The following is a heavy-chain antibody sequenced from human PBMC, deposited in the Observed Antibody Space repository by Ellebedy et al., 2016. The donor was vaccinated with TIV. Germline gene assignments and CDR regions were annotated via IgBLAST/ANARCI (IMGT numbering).Heavy chain of an antibody. CDR2: ISSSSSTI. CDR3: ARDHVVRGGEGYYYYGMDV. CDR1: GFTFSSYS. Sequence: GGSLRLXCAASGFTFSSYSMNWVRQAPGKGLEWVSYISSSSSTIYYADSVKGRFTISRDNAKNSLYLQMNSLRAEDTAVYYCARDHVVRGGEGYYYYGMDVWGQGTTVTVSS. D-gene: IGHD3-10*01. J-gene: IGHJ6*02. V-gene: IGHV3-48*04.